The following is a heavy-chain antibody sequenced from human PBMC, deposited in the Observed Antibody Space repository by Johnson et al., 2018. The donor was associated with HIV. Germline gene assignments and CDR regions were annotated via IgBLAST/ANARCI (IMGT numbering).Heavy chain of an antibody. CDR3: TTEGRIPGAHHDAFDV. CDR2: IKSKTDGGTT. V-gene: IGHV3-15*01. CDR1: GFTFTNAW. Sequence: VQLVESGGGVVQPGRSLRLSCAASGFTFTNAWMSWVRQAPGKGLEWIGRIKSKTDGGTTDYAAPVKGRFTISRDDSKNTLYLQMNSLKTEDTAVYYCTTEGRIPGAHHDAFDVWGQGTMVTVSS. D-gene: IGHD6-19*01. J-gene: IGHJ3*01.